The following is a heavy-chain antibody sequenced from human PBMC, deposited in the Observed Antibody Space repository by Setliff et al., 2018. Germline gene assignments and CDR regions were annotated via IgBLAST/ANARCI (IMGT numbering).Heavy chain of an antibody. J-gene: IGHJ4*02. Sequence: GGSLRLSCAATGFTVSSIHMTWVRQAPGKGLEWVSFIYSGGDTYYADSVKGRFTIYRDNSKNTLYLQMNSLRLEDTAIYYCARDAGGDYDNWGQGTLVTVSS. V-gene: IGHV3-66*02. CDR2: IYSGGDT. CDR1: GFTVSSIH. D-gene: IGHD2-21*02. CDR3: ARDAGGDYDN.